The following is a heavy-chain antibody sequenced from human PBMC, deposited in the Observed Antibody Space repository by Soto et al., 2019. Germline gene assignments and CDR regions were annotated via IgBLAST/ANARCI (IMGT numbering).Heavy chain of an antibody. CDR2: IIPIFGTA. Sequence: QVQLVQSGAEVKKPGSSVKVSCKASGGTFSSYAISWVRQAPGQGLGWMGGIIPIFGTANYAQKFQGRVTITADESTSTADMGLSSLRSEDTAVYYCARGNWNYVWFDPWGQGTLVTVSS. CDR3: ARGNWNYVWFDP. D-gene: IGHD1-7*01. CDR1: GGTFSSYA. V-gene: IGHV1-69*12. J-gene: IGHJ5*02.